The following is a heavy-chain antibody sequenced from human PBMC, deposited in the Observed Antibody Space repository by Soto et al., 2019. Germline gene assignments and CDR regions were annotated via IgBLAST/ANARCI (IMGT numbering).Heavy chain of an antibody. V-gene: IGHV1-69*13. D-gene: IGHD6-13*01. CDR2: IIPIFGTA. CDR3: ARDHPIAAAGNSDYYYGMDV. J-gene: IGHJ6*02. CDR1: GGTFSSYA. Sequence: SVKVSCKASGGTFSSYAISWVRQAPGQGLEWMGGIIPIFGTANYAQKFQGRVTITADESTSTAYMELSSLRSEDTAVYYCARDHPIAAAGNSDYYYGMDVWGQGTTVTVSS.